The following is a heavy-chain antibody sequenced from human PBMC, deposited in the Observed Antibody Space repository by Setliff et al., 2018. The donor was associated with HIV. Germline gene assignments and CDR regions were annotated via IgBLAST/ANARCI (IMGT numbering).Heavy chain of an antibody. CDR2: IHPRDFDI. D-gene: IGHD3-22*01. V-gene: IGHV5-51*01. CDR1: GYTFTNYW. Sequence: GESLKISCKASGYTFTNYWAAWVRQMPGKGLEWMGIIHPRDFDIKYSQSFQGQVTISADKSLSTAYLQWNSLKASDTALYYCARLDGSGYYRSFDVWGQGTMVTVSS. J-gene: IGHJ3*01. CDR3: ARLDGSGYYRSFDV.